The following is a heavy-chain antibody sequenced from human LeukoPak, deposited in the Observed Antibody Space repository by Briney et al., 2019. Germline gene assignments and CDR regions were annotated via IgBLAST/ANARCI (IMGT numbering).Heavy chain of an antibody. D-gene: IGHD3-3*01. CDR3: ARRLGDFWSGYRAFDI. CDR1: GYSFTSYW. CDR2: IYPGDSDT. Sequence: GESLKISCKGSGYSFTSYWIGWVRQMPGKGLEWMGIIYPGDSDTRYSPSFQGQVTISADKSISTAYLQWSSLKASDTAMYYCARRLGDFWSGYRAFDIWGQGTMVTVSS. J-gene: IGHJ3*02. V-gene: IGHV5-51*01.